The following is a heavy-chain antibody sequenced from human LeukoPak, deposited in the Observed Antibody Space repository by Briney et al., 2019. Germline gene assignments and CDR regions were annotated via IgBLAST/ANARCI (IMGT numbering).Heavy chain of an antibody. J-gene: IGHJ6*02. CDR1: GGSISSSSYY. Sequence: PSETLSLTCTVSGGSISSSSYYWSWIRQPPGKGLEWIGYIYYSGSTNYNPSLKSRVTISVDTSKNQFSLKLSSVTAADTAVYYCARHLNDYVWGSYRYYGMDVWGQGTTVTVSS. CDR2: IYYSGST. D-gene: IGHD3-16*02. CDR3: ARHLNDYVWGSYRYYGMDV. V-gene: IGHV4-61*05.